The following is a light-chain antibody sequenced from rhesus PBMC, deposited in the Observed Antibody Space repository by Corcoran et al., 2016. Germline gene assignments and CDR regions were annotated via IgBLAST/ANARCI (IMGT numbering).Light chain of an antibody. Sequence: QAALTQPPSVSGSPGQSVTISCTGTSSDIGGYNYVSWYQQHPGKAPKLVIYDVSKRPSGVSDRFSGSKSGNTASLTISGLQAEDESDHYCSSYAGSNTYDVFGSGTKLTVL. CDR3: SSYAGSNTYDV. CDR1: SSDIGGYNY. V-gene: IGLV2-23*01. CDR2: DVS. J-gene: IGLJ6*01.